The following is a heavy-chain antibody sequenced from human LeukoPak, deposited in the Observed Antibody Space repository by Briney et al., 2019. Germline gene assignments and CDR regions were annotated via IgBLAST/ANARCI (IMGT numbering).Heavy chain of an antibody. CDR2: INPNSGGT. Sequence: ASVKVSCKASGYTFTGYYMHWVRQAPGQGLEWMGWINPNSGGTNYAQKFQGRVTMTRDTSISTAYMELSRLRSDDTAVYYCARAAVDLDAFDIWGQGTMVTVSS. J-gene: IGHJ3*02. V-gene: IGHV1-2*02. D-gene: IGHD3/OR15-3a*01. CDR1: GYTFTGYY. CDR3: ARAAVDLDAFDI.